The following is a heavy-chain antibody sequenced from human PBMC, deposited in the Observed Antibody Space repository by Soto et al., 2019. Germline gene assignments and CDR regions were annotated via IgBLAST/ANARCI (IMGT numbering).Heavy chain of an antibody. CDR3: ARDPDDYGSNSPTFDI. V-gene: IGHV4-59*01. J-gene: IGHJ3*02. CDR2: VYHSGTT. CDR1: GGSIRSYY. D-gene: IGHD4-17*01. Sequence: QVQLQESGPGLVKPSETLSLTCTVSGGSIRSYYWSWIRQPPGKGLEWIGYVYHSGTTNYNPSLKSRVTISVDTSKSQFSLKLTSVTAADMAVYYCARDPDDYGSNSPTFDIWGQGTMVTVSS.